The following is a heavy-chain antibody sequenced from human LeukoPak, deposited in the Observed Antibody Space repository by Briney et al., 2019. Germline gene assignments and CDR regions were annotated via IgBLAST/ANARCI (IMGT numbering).Heavy chain of an antibody. V-gene: IGHV3-74*01. D-gene: IGHD3-9*01. CDR1: GFTFSSYW. CDR2: INSDGSST. J-gene: IGHJ6*02. Sequence: PGGSLRLSCAASGFTFSSYWMHWVRQAPGKGLVWVPRINSDGSSTSYADSVKGRFTISRDNAKNTLYLQMNSLRAEDTAVYYCLGYDILTGYYKYYGMDVWGQGTTVTVSS. CDR3: LGYDILTGYYKYYGMDV.